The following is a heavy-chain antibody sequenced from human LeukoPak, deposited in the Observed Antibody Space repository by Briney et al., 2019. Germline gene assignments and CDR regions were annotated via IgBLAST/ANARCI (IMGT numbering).Heavy chain of an antibody. V-gene: IGHV3-9*01. CDR2: ISWNSGSI. J-gene: IGHJ2*01. CDR1: GFTFDDYA. D-gene: IGHD1-14*01. CDR3: AKDNKPTRLWYFDL. Sequence: GGSLRLSCAASGFTFDDYAMHWVRQAPGKGLEWVSGISWNSGSIGYADSVKGRFTISRDNAKNSLYLQMNSLRAEDTALYYCAKDNKPTRLWYFDLWGRGTLVTVSS.